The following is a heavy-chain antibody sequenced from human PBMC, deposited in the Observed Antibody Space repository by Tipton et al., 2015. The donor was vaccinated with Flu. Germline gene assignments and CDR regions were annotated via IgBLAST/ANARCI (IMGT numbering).Heavy chain of an antibody. CDR1: GFTFRDYG. J-gene: IGHJ4*02. CDR2: INGEGRST. Sequence: SLRLSCAASGFTFRDYGMSWVRQAPGKGLEWVSNINGEGRSTYYADSVKGRFTISRDNSKNMLYLDMNSLRDEDTAIYYCAKGSAGATVVRAYYFDYWGQGTLGTVSS. V-gene: IGHV3-23*01. CDR3: AKGSAGATVVRAYYFDY. D-gene: IGHD1-26*01.